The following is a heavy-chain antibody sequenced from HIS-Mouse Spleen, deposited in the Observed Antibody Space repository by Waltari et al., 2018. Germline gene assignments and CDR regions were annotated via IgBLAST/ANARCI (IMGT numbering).Heavy chain of an antibody. D-gene: IGHD6-13*01. CDR1: GGSISSSRYY. Sequence: QLQLQESCPGLVKPSATLSLTCTVSGGSISSSRYYWGWIRQPPGKGLEWIGSIYYSGRNYYNPSLKSRVTISVDTSKNQFSLKLSSVTAADTAVYYCAREIPYSSSWYDWYFDLWGRGTLVTVSS. J-gene: IGHJ2*01. V-gene: IGHV4-39*07. CDR3: AREIPYSSSWYDWYFDL. CDR2: IYYSGRN.